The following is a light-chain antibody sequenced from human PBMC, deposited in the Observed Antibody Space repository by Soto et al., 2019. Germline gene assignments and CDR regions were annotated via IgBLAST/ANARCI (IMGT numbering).Light chain of an antibody. CDR2: EVS. Sequence: QSALTQPASASGSPGQSVAISCTGTSSDVGAYNYISWYQQHPRKAPKLLLSEVSNRPSGVSDRFSGSKSGNTASLTISGLQAEDEADYYGSSLTTSFTYVFGTGTKVTVL. J-gene: IGLJ1*01. CDR1: SSDVGAYNY. CDR3: SSLTTSFTYV. V-gene: IGLV2-14*01.